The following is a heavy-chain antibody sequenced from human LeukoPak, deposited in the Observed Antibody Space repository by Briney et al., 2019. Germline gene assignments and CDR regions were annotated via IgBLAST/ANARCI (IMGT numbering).Heavy chain of an antibody. Sequence: SETLHLTCAVSGYSISSGSYWGWIRQPPRKGQGRIGSIYIIGSAYYNPSLQGRVTITVDTSKNKFSLKLSSVTAADPAVYYCARHALYDFWSGRTYYFDYWGQGTLVTVSS. D-gene: IGHD3-3*01. J-gene: IGHJ4*02. CDR1: GYSISSGSY. CDR3: ARHALYDFWSGRTYYFDY. V-gene: IGHV4-38-2*01. CDR2: IYIIGSA.